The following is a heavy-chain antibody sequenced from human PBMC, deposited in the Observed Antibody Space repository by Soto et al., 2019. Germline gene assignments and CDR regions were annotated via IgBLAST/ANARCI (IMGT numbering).Heavy chain of an antibody. D-gene: IGHD3-22*01. CDR1: GGSISSGGYY. CDR2: ISYSGSA. Sequence: PSETLSLTCTVSGGSISSGGYYWSWIRQHPGKGLEWIGYISYSGSAYSNPSLKSRVIISVDTSKNHFSLKLSSVTAADTAVFYCARYYYDISGYYYGECFDYWGRGTLVTVSS. J-gene: IGHJ4*02. CDR3: ARYYYDISGYYYGECFDY. V-gene: IGHV4-31*03.